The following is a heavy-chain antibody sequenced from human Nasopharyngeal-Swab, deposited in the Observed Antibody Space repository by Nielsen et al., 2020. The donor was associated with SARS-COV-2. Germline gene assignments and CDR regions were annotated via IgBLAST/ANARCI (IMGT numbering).Heavy chain of an antibody. CDR2: IYYSGST. J-gene: IGHJ6*02. D-gene: IGHD6-19*01. CDR3: ARDLNPNSSGWLPYYYYGMDV. Sequence: WIRPPPGKGLEWIGSIYYSGSTYYNPSLKSRVTISVDTSKNQFSLKLSSVTAADTAVYYCARDLNPNSSGWLPYYYYGMDVWGQGTTVTVSS. V-gene: IGHV4-39*07.